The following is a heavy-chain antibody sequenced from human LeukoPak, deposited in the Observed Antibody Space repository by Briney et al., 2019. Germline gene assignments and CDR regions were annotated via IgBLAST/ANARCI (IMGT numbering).Heavy chain of an antibody. J-gene: IGHJ3*02. V-gene: IGHV3-30-3*01. CDR1: GFTFSSYW. CDR3: ARDQVYDSSGSDAFDI. D-gene: IGHD3-22*01. CDR2: ISYDGSNK. Sequence: GGSLRLSCAASGFTFSSYWMSWVRQAPGKGLEWVAVISYDGSNKYYADSVKGRFTISRDNSKNTLYLQMNSLRAEDTAVYYCARDQVYDSSGSDAFDIWGQGTMVTVSS.